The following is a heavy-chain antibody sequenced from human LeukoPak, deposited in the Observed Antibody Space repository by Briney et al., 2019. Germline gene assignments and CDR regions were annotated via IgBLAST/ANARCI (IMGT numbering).Heavy chain of an antibody. CDR3: AREVISTPSYFDY. V-gene: IGHV3-53*01. CDR1: GFTVSSNY. J-gene: IGHJ4*02. Sequence: GGSLRLSCAASGFTVSSNYMSWVRRAPGKGLEWVSFIHRDDKTCYADSVKGRFTMSRDSSKNTLYLQMNSLGADDTAVYYCAREVISTPSYFDYWGQGILVTVSS. D-gene: IGHD2-2*01. CDR2: IHRDDKT.